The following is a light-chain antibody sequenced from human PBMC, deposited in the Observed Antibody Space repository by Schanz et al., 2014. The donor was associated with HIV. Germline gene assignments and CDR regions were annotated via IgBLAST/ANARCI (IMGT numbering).Light chain of an antibody. J-gene: IGKJ2*01. CDR3: QQDGT. V-gene: IGKV3-20*01. Sequence: EIVLTQSPGTLSLSPGERATLSCRTSQSVSSTYLAWYQQKPGQAPRLLTYGASSRATGIPDRFSGSGSGTDFTLTITRLEPEDSAVYYCQQDGTFGQGTTVEI. CDR2: GAS. CDR1: QSVSSTY.